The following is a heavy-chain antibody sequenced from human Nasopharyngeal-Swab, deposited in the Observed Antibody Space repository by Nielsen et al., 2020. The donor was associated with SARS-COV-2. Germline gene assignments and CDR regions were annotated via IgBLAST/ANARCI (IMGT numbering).Heavy chain of an antibody. J-gene: IGHJ6*02. V-gene: IGHV3-30*18. D-gene: IGHD3-3*01. CDR2: ISYDGINK. CDR3: AKEGPGMFGVVGLDV. Sequence: WIRQPPGKGLEWGAVISYDGINKYNADSVKGRFTISRDNSKDTLYLQMNSLRADDTAVYYCAKEGPGMFGVVGLDVWGQGTTVTVSS.